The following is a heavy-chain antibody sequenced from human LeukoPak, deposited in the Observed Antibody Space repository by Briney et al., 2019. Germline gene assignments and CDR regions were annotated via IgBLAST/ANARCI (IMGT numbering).Heavy chain of an antibody. CDR1: GGSFSGYY. CDR2: INHSGST. J-gene: IGHJ4*02. V-gene: IGHV4-34*01. D-gene: IGHD3-10*01. CDR3: ARHRSTYYYGSGSYYNPTPSYYFDY. Sequence: PSETLSLTCAVYGGSFSGYYWSWIRQPPGKGLEWIGEINHSGSTNYNPSLKSRVTISVDTSKNQFSLKLSSVTAADTAVYYCARHRSTYYYGSGSYYNPTPSYYFDYWGQGTLVTVSS.